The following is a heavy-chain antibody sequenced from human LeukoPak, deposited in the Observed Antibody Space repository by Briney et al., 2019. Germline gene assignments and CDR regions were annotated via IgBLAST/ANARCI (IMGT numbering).Heavy chain of an antibody. CDR1: GGSISSYY. D-gene: IGHD5-12*01. V-gene: IGHV4-59*08. CDR3: ARGYSGYDSPIDY. CDR2: IYYSGST. Sequence: PSETLSLTCTVSGGSISSYYWSWIRQPPGKGLEWIGYIYYSGSTNYNPSLKSRVTISVDTSKNQFSLKLSSVTAADTAVYYCARGYSGYDSPIDYWGQGTLVTVSS. J-gene: IGHJ4*02.